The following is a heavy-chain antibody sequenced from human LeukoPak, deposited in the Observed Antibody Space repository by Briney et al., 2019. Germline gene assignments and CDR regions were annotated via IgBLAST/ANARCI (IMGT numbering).Heavy chain of an antibody. V-gene: IGHV4-59*01. J-gene: IGHJ5*02. Sequence: PSETLSLTCTVSGGSISSYYWSWVRQPPGKGLEWIGYIQNSETSYTDNPSLQSRVTISVDTSKNQFSLKVTSVTAADTAVYYCARSPQLDPWGQGTLVTVSS. CDR3: ARSPQLDP. CDR2: IQNSETSY. CDR1: GGSISSYY.